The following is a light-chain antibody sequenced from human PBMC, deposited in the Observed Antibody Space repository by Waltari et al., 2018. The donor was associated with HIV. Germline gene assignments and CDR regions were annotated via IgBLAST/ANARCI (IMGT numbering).Light chain of an antibody. CDR3: SSYANTNTVI. J-gene: IGLJ2*01. V-gene: IGLV2-14*01. CDR1: PSDIGSYAF. Sequence: QSALTQPASVSGSPGQSITISCSGTPSDIGSYAFVSWYQQHPGKAPKLMIYEVTKRASGVSTRFSGSKSGKTAYLTISGLQSEDEAVYYCSSYANTNTVIFGGGTKLTVL. CDR2: EVT.